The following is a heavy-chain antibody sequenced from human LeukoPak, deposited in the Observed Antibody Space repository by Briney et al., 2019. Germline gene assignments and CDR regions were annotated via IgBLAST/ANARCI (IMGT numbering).Heavy chain of an antibody. J-gene: IGHJ4*02. CDR3: ARGGQQWRGGNYFDS. Sequence: AASVKVSCKASGGTFSDYALNWVRQAPGQGLEWMGVFIPILGTANSTQKFQDRVTITADISTNTVYMDLSDLTSEDTAVYYCARGGQQWRGGNYFDSWGQGTLVAVSS. V-gene: IGHV1-69*06. CDR2: FIPILGTA. D-gene: IGHD6-19*01. CDR1: GGTFSDYA.